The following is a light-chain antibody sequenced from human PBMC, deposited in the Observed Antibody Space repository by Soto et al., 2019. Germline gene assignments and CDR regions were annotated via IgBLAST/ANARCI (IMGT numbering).Light chain of an antibody. CDR2: EAS. V-gene: IGKV3D-20*02. CDR3: QQSYSTPKT. Sequence: EIVLTHSPCTLSLSPGERATLSSMATQSFNSTYLAWYQQKPGQAPGLLIYEASTRATGIPARFSGSGSGTDFTLTISSLQPEDFATYYCQQSYSTPKTFGQGTKV. CDR1: QSFNSTY. J-gene: IGKJ1*01.